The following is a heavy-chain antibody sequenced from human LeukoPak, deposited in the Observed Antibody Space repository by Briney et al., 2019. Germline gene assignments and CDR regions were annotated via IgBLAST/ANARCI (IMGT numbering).Heavy chain of an antibody. Sequence: ASVKVSCKASGYTFTSYYMHWVRHAPGQGLEWMGIIKPSGGSTSYAQKFQGRVTMTRDTSTSTVYMELSSLRSEDTAVYYCAREDSSGWYVFDYWGQGTLVTVSS. J-gene: IGHJ4*02. CDR3: AREDSSGWYVFDY. CDR1: GYTFTSYY. D-gene: IGHD6-19*01. CDR2: IKPSGGST. V-gene: IGHV1-46*01.